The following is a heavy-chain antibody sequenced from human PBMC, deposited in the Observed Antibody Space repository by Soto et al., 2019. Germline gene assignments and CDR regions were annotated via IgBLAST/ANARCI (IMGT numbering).Heavy chain of an antibody. CDR2: INHSGST. V-gene: IGHV4-34*01. D-gene: IGHD3-10*01. Sequence: QVQLQQWGAGLLKPSETLSLTCAVYGGSFSGYYWSWIRQPPGKVLEWIGEINHSGSTNYNPSLKSRVTISVDTSKNQFSLKLSSVTAADTAVYYCARGHRLLWFGGGMDVWGQGTTVTVSS. CDR3: ARGHRLLWFGGGMDV. CDR1: GGSFSGYY. J-gene: IGHJ6*02.